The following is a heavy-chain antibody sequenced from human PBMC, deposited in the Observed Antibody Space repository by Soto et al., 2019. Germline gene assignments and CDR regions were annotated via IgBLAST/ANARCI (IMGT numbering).Heavy chain of an antibody. Sequence: GGSLSLSCAASGFTFSSYGMHWVRQAPGKGLEWVAVISYDGSNKYYADSVKGRFTISRDNSKNTLYLQMNSLRAEDTAVYYCAKDVSITMVRGVIDPPDYWGQGTLVTVSS. CDR3: AKDVSITMVRGVIDPPDY. CDR1: GFTFSSYG. V-gene: IGHV3-30*18. CDR2: ISYDGSNK. J-gene: IGHJ4*02. D-gene: IGHD3-10*01.